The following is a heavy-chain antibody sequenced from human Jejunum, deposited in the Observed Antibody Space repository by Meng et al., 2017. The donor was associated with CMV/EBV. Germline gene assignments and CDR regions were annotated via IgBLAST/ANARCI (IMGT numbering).Heavy chain of an antibody. CDR3: ARLYCSGGSCYTIDY. J-gene: IGHJ4*02. Sequence: QVHLVESGSELKRPGASVKVSCKASGYTFTSYAMNWVRQAPGQGLEWMGWIDTNTGNPTYAQGFTGRFVFSLDTSVSTAYLQISSLKAADTAVYYCARLYCSGGSCYTIDYWGQGTLVTVAS. CDR1: GYTFTSYA. D-gene: IGHD2-15*01. CDR2: IDTNTGNP. V-gene: IGHV7-4-1*02.